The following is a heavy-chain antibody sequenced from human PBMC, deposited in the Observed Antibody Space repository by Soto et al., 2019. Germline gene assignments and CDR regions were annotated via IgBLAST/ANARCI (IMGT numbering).Heavy chain of an antibody. CDR2: IRSKANNYAT. J-gene: IGHJ6*02. Sequence: EVQLVESGGGLVQPGGSLKLSCAASGFTFSGSAVHWVRQASGKGLEWVGRIRSKANNYATAYAASVQGRFTIFRDDLKNTAYLQMNSLKTEDTAVYYCTSPQVYCGMDVWGQGTTVTVSS. CDR1: GFTFSGSA. CDR3: TSPQVYCGMDV. V-gene: IGHV3-73*02.